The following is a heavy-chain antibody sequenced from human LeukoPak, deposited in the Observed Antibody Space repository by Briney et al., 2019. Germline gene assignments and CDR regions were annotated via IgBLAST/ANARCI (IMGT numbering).Heavy chain of an antibody. J-gene: IGHJ3*01. D-gene: IGHD3-10*01. V-gene: IGHV1-2*02. CDR3: ARERESGRSDAFDL. Sequence: ASVKVPCKTSGYIFTGYYIHWVRQAPGQGLEWMGWINPNTGGTNYAQDFQGRVTMTRDTYVTTAYMELRSLRSDDTAVYFCARERESGRSDAFDLWGQGTMVTVSS. CDR1: GYIFTGYY. CDR2: INPNTGGT.